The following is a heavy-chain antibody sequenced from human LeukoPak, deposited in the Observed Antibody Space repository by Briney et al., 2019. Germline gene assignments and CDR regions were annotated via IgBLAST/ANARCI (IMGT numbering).Heavy chain of an antibody. Sequence: GGSLRLSCAASGFTFSSSWMYWVRQAPGKGLVWVSRINSDESITTYADSVKGRFTISRDNAKNTLYLQMNSLRAEDTAVYYCARGLVPGFLDYWGQGTPVTGCS. CDR3: ARGLVPGFLDY. J-gene: IGHJ4*02. D-gene: IGHD4-11*01. V-gene: IGHV3-74*01. CDR2: INSDESIT. CDR1: GFTFSSSW.